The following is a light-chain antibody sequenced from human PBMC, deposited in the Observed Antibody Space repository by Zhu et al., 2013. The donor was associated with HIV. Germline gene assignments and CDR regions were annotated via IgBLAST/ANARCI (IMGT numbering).Light chain of an antibody. Sequence: QSALTQPASVSGSPGQSITISCTGTSSDVGGYNYVSWYQQHPGKAPKVLIYEVSNRPSGVSNRFSGSKSGNTASLTISGLQAEDEADYYCCSYAGSYTWVFGGGTKVTVL. CDR2: EVS. CDR3: CSYAGSYTWV. V-gene: IGLV2-14*01. CDR1: SSDVGGYNY. J-gene: IGLJ3*02.